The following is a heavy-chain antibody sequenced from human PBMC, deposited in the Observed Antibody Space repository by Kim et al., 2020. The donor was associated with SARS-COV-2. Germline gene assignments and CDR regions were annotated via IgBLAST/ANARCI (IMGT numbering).Heavy chain of an antibody. V-gene: IGHV3-30-3*01. CDR3: ARERYCGGDCYSAIDY. CDR2: ISYDGSNK. Sequence: GGSLRLSCAASGFTFSSYAMHWVRQAPGKGLEWVAVISYDGSNKYYADSVKGRFTISRDNSKNTLYLQMNSLRAEDTAVYYCARERYCGGDCYSAIDYWG. CDR1: GFTFSSYA. D-gene: IGHD2-21*01. J-gene: IGHJ4*01.